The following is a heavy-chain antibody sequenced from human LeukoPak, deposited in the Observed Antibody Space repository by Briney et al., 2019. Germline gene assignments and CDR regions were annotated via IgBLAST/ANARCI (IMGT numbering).Heavy chain of an antibody. CDR3: ASGDPPGY. CDR2: IRSSSSYI. CDR1: GFTFSSYS. J-gene: IGHJ4*02. V-gene: IGHV3-21*01. D-gene: IGHD3-10*01. Sequence: GGSLRLSCAASGFTFSSYSMNWVRQAPGKGLEWVSSIRSSSSYIYYADSVKGRFTISRDNAKNSLYPQMNSLRAEDTAVYYCASGDPPGYWGQGTLVTVSS.